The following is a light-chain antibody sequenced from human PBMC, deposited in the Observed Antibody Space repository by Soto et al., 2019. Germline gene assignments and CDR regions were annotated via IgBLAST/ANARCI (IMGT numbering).Light chain of an antibody. Sequence: QSVLSQPPSVSAAPGQRVTISCSGSSXNIGGNSVSWYQQLPGTAPKLLIYDDDQRPSGIPDRFSGSKSGTSATLGITGFQTGDEADYYCGSWDSSLSAYVFGTGTKITVL. J-gene: IGLJ1*01. CDR1: SXNIGGNS. V-gene: IGLV1-51*01. CDR3: GSWDSSLSAYV. CDR2: DDD.